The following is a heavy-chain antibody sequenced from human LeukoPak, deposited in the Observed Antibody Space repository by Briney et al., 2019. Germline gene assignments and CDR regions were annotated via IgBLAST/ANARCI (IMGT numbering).Heavy chain of an antibody. CDR3: AKDAAGTLDY. Sequence: SGGSLRLSCAASGFTFSSYGLHWVRQAPGKGLEWVAFIPYDGNYKYYADSVKGRFTISRDNSKNTLYLQMNSLRAEDTAVYYCAKDAAGTLDYWGQGTLVTVSS. CDR2: IPYDGNYK. J-gene: IGHJ4*02. D-gene: IGHD6-13*01. V-gene: IGHV3-30*02. CDR1: GFTFSSYG.